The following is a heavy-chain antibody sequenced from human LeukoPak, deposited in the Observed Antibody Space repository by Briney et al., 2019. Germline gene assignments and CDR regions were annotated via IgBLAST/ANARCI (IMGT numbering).Heavy chain of an antibody. D-gene: IGHD6-19*01. CDR1: GFTFSSYE. CDR3: ARDSPYTSGWYDGDFDY. J-gene: IGHJ4*02. V-gene: IGHV3-48*03. CDR2: ISSSGSPI. Sequence: GGSLRLSCVTSGFTFSSYEMNWVRQAPEKGLEWVSYISSSGSPIYYADSVKGRFTISRDNANNSLFLPMNSLRAEDTAVYYCARDSPYTSGWYDGDFDYWGQGTLVTVSS.